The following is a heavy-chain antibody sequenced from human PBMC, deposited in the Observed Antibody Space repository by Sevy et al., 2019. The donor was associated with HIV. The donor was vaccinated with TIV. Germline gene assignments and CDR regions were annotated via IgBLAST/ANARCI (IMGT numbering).Heavy chain of an antibody. J-gene: IGHJ4*02. V-gene: IGHV1-18*01. CDR1: GYTFTSYR. D-gene: IGHD2-15*01. CDR2: ISPHNGDT. CDR3: ARAYCSGGRCYSLAY. Sequence: ASVKVSYKVSGYTFTSYRITWVRQAPGQGLESMGWISPHNGDTKYAQKFQGRVTMITDTSTNTAYMELRSLGSDDTAIYYCARAYCSGGRCYSLAYWGQGTLVTVSS.